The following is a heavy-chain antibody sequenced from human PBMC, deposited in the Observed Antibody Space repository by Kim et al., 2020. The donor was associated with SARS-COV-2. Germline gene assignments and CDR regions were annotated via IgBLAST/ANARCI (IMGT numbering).Heavy chain of an antibody. CDR3: AREKAHNIYYYYGMDV. Sequence: SVKGRFTISRDNSKNTLYLQMNSLRAEDTAVYYCAREKAHNIYYYYGMDVWGQGTTVTVSS. J-gene: IGHJ6*02. V-gene: IGHV3-66*01.